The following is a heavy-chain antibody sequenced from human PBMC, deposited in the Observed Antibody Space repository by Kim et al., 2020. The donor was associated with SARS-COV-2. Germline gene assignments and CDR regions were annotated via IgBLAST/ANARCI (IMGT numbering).Heavy chain of an antibody. J-gene: IGHJ6*03. CDR1: GFTFSSYA. CDR3: ARDGRWYTSHYYYMDV. Sequence: GGSLRLSCAASGFTFSSYAMHWVRQAPGKGLEWVAVISYDGSNKYYADSVKGRFTISRDNSKNTLYLQMNSLRAEDTAVYYCARDGRWYTSHYYYMDVWG. CDR2: ISYDGSNK. D-gene: IGHD2-15*01. V-gene: IGHV3-30-3*01.